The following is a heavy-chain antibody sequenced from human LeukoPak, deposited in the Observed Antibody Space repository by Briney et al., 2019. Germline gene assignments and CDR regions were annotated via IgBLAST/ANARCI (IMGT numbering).Heavy chain of an antibody. Sequence: SETLSLTCAVYGGSFSGYYWSWIRQPPGKGLEWIGEINHSGSTNSNPSLKSRVTISLDTSENQFSLKLSSVTAADTAVYYCARRWPYCSGGSCYWYFDLWGRGTLDTVSS. CDR2: INHSGST. D-gene: IGHD2-15*01. CDR3: ARRWPYCSGGSCYWYFDL. CDR1: GGSFSGYY. J-gene: IGHJ2*01. V-gene: IGHV4-34*01.